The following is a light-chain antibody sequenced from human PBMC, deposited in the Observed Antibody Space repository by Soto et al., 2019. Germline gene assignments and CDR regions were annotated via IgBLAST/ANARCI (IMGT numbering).Light chain of an antibody. CDR1: QDINNW. CDR2: ATS. Sequence: DIQMTQSPSSVSASVGDRVFITCRASQDINNWLAWYQQKPGKAPKLLIYATSRVQSGVPSRFSGSASGTDFTLTISSLQPEDFATYYCQQADSFPLTFGGGTKVEIK. CDR3: QQADSFPLT. J-gene: IGKJ4*01. V-gene: IGKV1D-12*01.